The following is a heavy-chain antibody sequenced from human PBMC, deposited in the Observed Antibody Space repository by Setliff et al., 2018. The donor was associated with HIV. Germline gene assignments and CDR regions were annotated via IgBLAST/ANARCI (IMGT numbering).Heavy chain of an antibody. J-gene: IGHJ4*02. Sequence: SVKVSCKASGGTFSSYAISWVRQAPGQGLEWMGGIIPILGIANYAQKFQDRVTITADKSTSTAYMELSSLRSEDTAVYYCVSGGSSTDHIDYWGQGTLVTVSS. CDR1: GGTFSSYA. V-gene: IGHV1-69*10. D-gene: IGHD2-15*01. CDR3: VSGGSSTDHIDY. CDR2: IIPILGIA.